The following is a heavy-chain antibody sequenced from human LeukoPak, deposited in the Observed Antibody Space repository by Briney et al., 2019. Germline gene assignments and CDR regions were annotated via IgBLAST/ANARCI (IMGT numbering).Heavy chain of an antibody. Sequence: SVKVTCKASGGTFSSCAISWVRQAPGQGLEWMGRIIPIFGTANYAQKFQGRVTITTDESTSTAYMELSSLRSEDTAVYYCARVPTIAAAERWFDPWGQGTLVTVSS. V-gene: IGHV1-69*05. CDR2: IIPIFGTA. D-gene: IGHD6-13*01. CDR1: GGTFSSCA. CDR3: ARVPTIAAAERWFDP. J-gene: IGHJ5*02.